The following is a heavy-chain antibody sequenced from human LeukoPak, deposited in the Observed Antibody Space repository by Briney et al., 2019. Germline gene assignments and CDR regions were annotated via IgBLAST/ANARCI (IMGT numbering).Heavy chain of an antibody. Sequence: ASVNVSCKASGYTFTSYGISWVRHAPGQGLEWMGWISAYNGNTNYAQKLQGRVTMTTDTSTSTAYMELRSLRSDDTAVYYCARVRSRYCSGGSCHPPIDYWGQGTLVTVSS. CDR1: GYTFTSYG. CDR3: ARVRSRYCSGGSCHPPIDY. V-gene: IGHV1-18*01. D-gene: IGHD2-15*01. CDR2: ISAYNGNT. J-gene: IGHJ4*02.